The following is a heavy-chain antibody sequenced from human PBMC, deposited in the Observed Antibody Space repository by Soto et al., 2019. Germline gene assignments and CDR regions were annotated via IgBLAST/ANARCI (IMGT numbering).Heavy chain of an antibody. CDR2: ISAYNGNT. J-gene: IGHJ6*02. CDR1: GYTFTSYG. CDR3: ARELGYFDWSTVYYYYYGMDV. Sequence: ASVKVSCKASGYTFTSYGISWVRQAPGQGLEWMGWISAYNGNTNYAQKLQGRVTMTTDTSTSTAYMELRSLRSDDTAVYYCARELGYFDWSTVYYYYYGMDVWGQGTTVTVSS. V-gene: IGHV1-18*04. D-gene: IGHD3-9*01.